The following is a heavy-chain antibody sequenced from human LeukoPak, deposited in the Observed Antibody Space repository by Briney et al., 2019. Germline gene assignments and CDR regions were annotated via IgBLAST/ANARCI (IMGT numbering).Heavy chain of an antibody. CDR3: ARLPYYYDSSGYPPYFDY. CDR1: GYSLTSYW. V-gene: IGHV5-51*01. CDR2: IYPGDSDT. D-gene: IGHD3-22*01. J-gene: IGHJ4*02. Sequence: GESLKISCKGSGYSLTSYWIGWVRQMPGKGLEWMGIIYPGDSDTRYSPSFQGQVTISADKSISTAYLQWSSLKASDTAMYYCARLPYYYDSSGYPPYFDYWGQGTLVTVSS.